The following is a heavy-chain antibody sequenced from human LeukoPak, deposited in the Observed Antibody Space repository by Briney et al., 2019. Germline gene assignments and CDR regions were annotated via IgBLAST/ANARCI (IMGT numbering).Heavy chain of an antibody. CDR3: ARVGTTVVYNWFDP. D-gene: IGHD4-23*01. V-gene: IGHV1-69*01. J-gene: IGHJ5*02. CDR2: IIPIFGTA. Sequence: ASVTVSCTASGGTFSSYAISWVRQAPGQGLEWMGGIIPIFGTANYAQKFQGRVTITADESTSTAYMELSSLRSEDTAVYYCARVGTTVVYNWFDPWGQGTLVTVSS. CDR1: GGTFSSYA.